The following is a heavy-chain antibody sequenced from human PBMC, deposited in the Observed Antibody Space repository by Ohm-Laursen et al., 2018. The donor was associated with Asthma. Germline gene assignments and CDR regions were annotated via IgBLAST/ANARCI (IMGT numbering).Heavy chain of an antibody. CDR1: GFIVSTKF. CDR3: ARWQGAEGMDV. CDR2: GGSYYDGGLK. Sequence: SLRLSCAASGFIVSTKFMIWVRQAPGKGLEWVAVGGSYYDGGLKYYADSVNGRFTVSRDNSKNTPYLQMNSLRAEDTAVYYCARWQGAEGMDVWGQGTTVTVSS. J-gene: IGHJ6*02. V-gene: IGHV3-30-3*01. D-gene: IGHD3-16*01.